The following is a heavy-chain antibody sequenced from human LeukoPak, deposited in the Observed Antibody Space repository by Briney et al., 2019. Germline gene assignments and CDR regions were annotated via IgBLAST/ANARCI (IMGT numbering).Heavy chain of an antibody. CDR3: ARDYYDSSGYHDAFDI. CDR2: IEWNNDK. J-gene: IGHJ3*02. V-gene: IGHV2-70*01. D-gene: IGHD3-22*01. CDR1: GFSLSTRGMC. Sequence: ESGPALVKPTQTLTLTCTVSGFSLSTRGMCVSWIRQPPGKALEWLALIEWNNDKHYSTSLKTRLTISRDTSKDQVVLTVTNMDPVDTATYYCARDYYDSSGYHDAFDIWGQGTMVTVSS.